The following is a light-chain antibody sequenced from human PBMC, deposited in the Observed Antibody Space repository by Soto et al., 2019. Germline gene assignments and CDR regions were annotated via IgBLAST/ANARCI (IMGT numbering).Light chain of an antibody. CDR3: SLYTSSSTYV. J-gene: IGLJ1*01. V-gene: IGLV2-18*01. CDR1: SSDVGSYNR. CDR2: EVS. Sequence: QSALTQPPSVSGSPGQSVTISCTGTSSDVGSYNRVSWYQQPPGTAPILMIYEVSNRPSGVPDRFSGSNSGNTASLTISGLQAEDEADYYCSLYTSSSTYVFGTGTKVTVL.